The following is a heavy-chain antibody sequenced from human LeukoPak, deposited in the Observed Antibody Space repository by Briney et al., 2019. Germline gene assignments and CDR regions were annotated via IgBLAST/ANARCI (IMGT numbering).Heavy chain of an antibody. CDR3: ATYISLGVFEY. Sequence: SETLSLTCTDPRGSISSYYWSWIRQPPGKGLEWIGYIYYSGTTNYNPSYKSRATISVDTSKNQFSLKLSSVTSADTAMYYWATYISLGVFEYWGQGTLVTVSS. CDR2: IYYSGTT. J-gene: IGHJ4*02. V-gene: IGHV4-59*01. CDR1: RGSISSYY. D-gene: IGHD3-9*01.